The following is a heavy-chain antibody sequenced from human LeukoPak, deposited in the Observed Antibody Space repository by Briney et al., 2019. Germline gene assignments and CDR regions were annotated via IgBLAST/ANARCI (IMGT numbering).Heavy chain of an antibody. CDR2: ISGDGGIT. J-gene: IGHJ6*02. CDR1: GFTFHTYA. D-gene: IGHD3-10*01. V-gene: IGHV3-43*02. CDR3: AKEKVRPPCPPPLWFPGGGQAKTRYYGMDV. Sequence: GGSLRLSCVASGFTFHTYAIHWVRQVPGKGLEWVSVISGDGGITSYADSVRGRFSVSRDNIQGSLYLQMNSLRDEDTALYYCAKEKVRPPCPPPLWFPGGGQAKTRYYGMDVWGQGTTVTVSS.